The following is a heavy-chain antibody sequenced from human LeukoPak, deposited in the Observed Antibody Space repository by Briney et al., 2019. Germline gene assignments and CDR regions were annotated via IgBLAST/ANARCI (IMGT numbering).Heavy chain of an antibody. V-gene: IGHV1-8*01. J-gene: IGHJ6*03. CDR3: ARGRVPGLLFVLWSYYYMDV. CDR2: MNPNSGNT. CDR1: GYTFTSYD. D-gene: IGHD3-3*01. Sequence: ASVKVSCKASGYTFTSYDINWVRQATGQGLEWMGWMNPNSGNTGYAQKFQGRVTMTRNTSIGTAYMELSSLRSEDTAVYYCARGRVPGLLFVLWSYYYMDVWGKGTTVTISS.